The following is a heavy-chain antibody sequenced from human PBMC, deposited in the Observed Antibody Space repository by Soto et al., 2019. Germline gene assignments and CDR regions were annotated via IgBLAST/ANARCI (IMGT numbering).Heavy chain of an antibody. J-gene: IGHJ6*02. CDR3: ARAGVVVAATVNYGMDV. Sequence: GGSLRLSCAASGFTFSSYGIHWVRQAPGKGLEWVAVIWYDGSNKYYADSVKGRFTISRDNSKNTLYLQMNSLRAEDTAVYYCARAGVVVAATVNYGMDVWGQGTTVTVSS. CDR2: IWYDGSNK. V-gene: IGHV3-33*01. CDR1: GFTFSSYG. D-gene: IGHD2-15*01.